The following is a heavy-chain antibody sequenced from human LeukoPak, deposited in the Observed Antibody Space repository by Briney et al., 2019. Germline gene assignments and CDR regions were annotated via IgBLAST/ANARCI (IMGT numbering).Heavy chain of an antibody. J-gene: IGHJ6*03. CDR2: IYWTGGST. D-gene: IGHD2-2*01. Sequence: VGSLSLSCAASVFTFDDYGMSWVRQAPGRGLEWVSGIYWTGGSTGYADSVKGRFTISRDNAKNSLYLQMNSLRAEDTALYYCARAGTSSASHYYYYYMDVRGKGTTVTVSS. CDR1: VFTFDDYG. V-gene: IGHV3-20*04. CDR3: ARAGTSSASHYYYYYMDV.